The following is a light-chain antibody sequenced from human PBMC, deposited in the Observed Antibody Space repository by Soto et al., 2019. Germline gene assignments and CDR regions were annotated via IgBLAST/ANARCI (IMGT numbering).Light chain of an antibody. CDR1: SSNIGNNY. J-gene: IGLJ3*02. V-gene: IGLV1-51*02. Sequence: QSVLPQPPSVSAAPGQKVTISCSGSSSNIGNNYVSWYQQLPGTAHKLLIYENNKRPSGIPDRFSGSKSGTSASLGITGLQTGDEADYYCGTWDSSLSSWVFGGGTKLAVL. CDR2: ENN. CDR3: GTWDSSLSSWV.